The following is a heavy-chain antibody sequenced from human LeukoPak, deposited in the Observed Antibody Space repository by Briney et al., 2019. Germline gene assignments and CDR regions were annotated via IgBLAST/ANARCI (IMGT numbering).Heavy chain of an antibody. CDR3: ARDAGGGNSDYYYYYGMDA. D-gene: IGHD4-23*01. Sequence: SVKVSCKASGGTFSSYAISWVRQAPGQGLEWMGGIIPIFGTANYAQKFQGRVTITADESTSTAYMELSSLRSEDTAVYYCARDAGGGNSDYYYYYGMDAWGQGTTVTASS. V-gene: IGHV1-69*13. CDR2: IIPIFGTA. CDR1: GGTFSSYA. J-gene: IGHJ6*02.